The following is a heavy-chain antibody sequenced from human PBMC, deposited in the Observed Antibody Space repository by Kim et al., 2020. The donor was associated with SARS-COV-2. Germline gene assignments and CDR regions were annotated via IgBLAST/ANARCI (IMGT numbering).Heavy chain of an antibody. V-gene: IGHV1-2*02. Sequence: AQKLQGRVTMTRDTSSSTAYMELSRLRSDDTAVYYCARVRSSSWYYFDYWGQGTLVTVSS. CDR3: ARVRSSSWYYFDY. D-gene: IGHD6-13*01. J-gene: IGHJ4*02.